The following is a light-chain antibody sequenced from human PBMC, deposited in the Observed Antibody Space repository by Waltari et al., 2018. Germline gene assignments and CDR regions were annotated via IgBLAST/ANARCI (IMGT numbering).Light chain of an antibody. CDR2: EVS. Sequence: DIQMTQSPSTLSASVGDTVTITCRASQSISNWLAWYQQKPGKAPKLLISEVSTLARGVPSRFSGGGSGTDFTLTISSLQPDDFATYFCQQYDTFSRTFGQGTRVEIK. J-gene: IGKJ1*01. V-gene: IGKV1-5*03. CDR3: QQYDTFSRT. CDR1: QSISNW.